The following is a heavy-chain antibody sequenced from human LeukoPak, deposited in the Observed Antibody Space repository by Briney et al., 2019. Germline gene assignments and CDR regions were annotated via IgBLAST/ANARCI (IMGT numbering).Heavy chain of an antibody. CDR1: GGSINHYY. CDR2: SYYIEST. D-gene: IGHD3-16*02. J-gene: IGHJ5*02. CDR3: ARHHPRITFGGVIEATNWFDP. Sequence: SETLSLTCTVSGGSINHYYWSWIRQPPGKGLEWIGYSYYIESTNYNPSLKSRVTISVDTSKNQFSLKLSSVTAADTAVYYCARHHPRITFGGVIEATNWFDPWGQGTLVTVSS. V-gene: IGHV4-59*08.